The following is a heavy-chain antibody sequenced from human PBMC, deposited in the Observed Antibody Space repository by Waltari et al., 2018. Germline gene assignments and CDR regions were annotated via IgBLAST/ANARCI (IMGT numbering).Heavy chain of an antibody. J-gene: IGHJ4*02. CDR2: ITWNGGII. CDR3: ARYLNWGLPRFDN. V-gene: IGHV3-20*04. CDR1: GFKFTGYC. Sequence: EVQLAESGGAVVRPGGSLRLTCVASGFKFTGYCMSGVRRVPGKGLEWVSGITWNGGIISYSDSVKGRFTITRDNDKNSLSLQMTSLRVEDTALYYCARYLNWGLPRFDNWGQGTQVTVSS. D-gene: IGHD3-16*01.